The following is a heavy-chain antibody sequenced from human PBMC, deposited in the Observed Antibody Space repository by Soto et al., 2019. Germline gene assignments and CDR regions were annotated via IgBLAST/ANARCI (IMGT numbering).Heavy chain of an antibody. CDR1: VCSNTSGAYY. D-gene: IGHD1-26*01. J-gene: IGHJ5*02. V-gene: IGHV4-31*03. Sequence: QVQLQESGPELVKPSQTLSLTCTVPVCSNTSGAYYWSCVRQPPGKRLEWIGYIHHNGNSYNNPSLKSRISISLDTSKNQFSLNLTSVTAADTAVYYCARVSATGTRWFDPWGQGTLVTVSS. CDR2: IHHNGNS. CDR3: ARVSATGTRWFDP.